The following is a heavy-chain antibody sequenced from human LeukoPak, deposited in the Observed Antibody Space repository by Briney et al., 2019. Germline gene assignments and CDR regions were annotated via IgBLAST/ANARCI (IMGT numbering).Heavy chain of an antibody. Sequence: GASVKVSCKASGYTFTSYGISWVRQAPGQGLEWMGWISAYNGNTNYAQKLQGRVTMTTDTSTSTAYMELRSLRSDDTAVYYCARAMIVPHYYHYGMDVWGQGTTVTVSS. D-gene: IGHD3-22*01. CDR1: GYTFTSYG. J-gene: IGHJ6*02. V-gene: IGHV1-18*01. CDR2: ISAYNGNT. CDR3: ARAMIVPHYYHYGMDV.